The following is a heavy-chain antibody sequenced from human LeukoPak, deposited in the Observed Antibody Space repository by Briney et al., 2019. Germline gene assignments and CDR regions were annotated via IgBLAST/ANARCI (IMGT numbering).Heavy chain of an antibody. Sequence: GGSLRLSCAASGFTFSSHWMHWVRQAPGKGLEWVANIKQDGSEKYYVDSVKGRFTISRDNAKNSLYLQMNSLRAEDTAVYYCARLYNWNYFDYWGQGTLVTVSS. CDR1: GFTFSSHW. CDR2: IKQDGSEK. CDR3: ARLYNWNYFDY. J-gene: IGHJ4*02. V-gene: IGHV3-7*01. D-gene: IGHD1-20*01.